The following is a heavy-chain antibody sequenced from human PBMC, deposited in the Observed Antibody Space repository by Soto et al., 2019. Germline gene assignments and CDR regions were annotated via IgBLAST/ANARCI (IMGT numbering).Heavy chain of an antibody. V-gene: IGHV3-48*02. CDR2: ISDSSDTG. CDR3: ARDFGHGYYLDY. J-gene: IGHJ4*02. Sequence: PGWSLRLSCGSCVFCFIDYNMIWARQAPGKGLEWVSYISDSSDTGSYADSVRGRFSISRDNAEISLYLQMNSLRDEDTAVYFCARDFGHGYYLDYWGRVTLVTVSS. D-gene: IGHD3-3*01. CDR1: VFCFIDYN.